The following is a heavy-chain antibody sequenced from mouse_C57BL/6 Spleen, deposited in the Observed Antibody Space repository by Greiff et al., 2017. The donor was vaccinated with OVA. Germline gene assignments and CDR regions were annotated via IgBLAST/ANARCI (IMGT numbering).Heavy chain of an antibody. Sequence: QVQLQQPGAELVKPGASVKLSCKASGYTFTSYWMHWVKQRPGQGLEWIGMIHPNSGSTNYNEKFKSKATLTVDKSSSTAYMQLSSLTSEDSAVYYCARGHDYDYAMDYWGQGTSVTVSS. J-gene: IGHJ4*01. CDR1: GYTFTSYW. CDR3: ARGHDYDYAMDY. V-gene: IGHV1-64*01. CDR2: IHPNSGST. D-gene: IGHD2-4*01.